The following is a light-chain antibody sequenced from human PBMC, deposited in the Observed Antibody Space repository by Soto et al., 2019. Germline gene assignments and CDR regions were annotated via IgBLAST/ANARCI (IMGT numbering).Light chain of an antibody. CDR3: QHFGGTTFT. CDR2: GAS. Sequence: EILFTQSPGTLSFSPGERATLSCRASQSVSSSYIAWYQQRPGQTPSLLIYGASTRATGIPDRFSGSGSGTHFTLTISRLEPGDFAVYYCQHFGGTTFTFGQGTRLEIK. V-gene: IGKV3-20*01. J-gene: IGKJ5*01. CDR1: QSVSSSY.